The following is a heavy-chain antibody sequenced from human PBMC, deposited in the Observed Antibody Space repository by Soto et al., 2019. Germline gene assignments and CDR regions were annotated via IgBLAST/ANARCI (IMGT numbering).Heavy chain of an antibody. J-gene: IGHJ6*02. V-gene: IGHV3-48*02. CDR3: ARVGPLIGDYYYYGMDV. CDR2: ISSSSSTI. CDR1: GFTFSSYS. Sequence: XASLRLSCAACGFTFSSYSMNWVRQAPGKGLEWVSYISSSSSTIYYADSLKGRFTISRDNAKNSLYLQMNSLRDEDTAVYYCARVGPLIGDYYYYGMDVWGQGTTVTASS. D-gene: IGHD3-10*01.